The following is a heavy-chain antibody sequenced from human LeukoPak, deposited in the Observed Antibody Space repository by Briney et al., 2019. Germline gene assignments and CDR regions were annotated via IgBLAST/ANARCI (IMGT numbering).Heavy chain of an antibody. CDR1: GFTFRNYE. Sequence: GGSLRLSCAASGFTFRNYEMNWVRQAPGKGLEWVSYISSSGTNIKYADSVGGRFAISRDNAKNSLYLQMNSLRAEDTAVYYCARNLADVWGQGTTVTVSS. CDR3: ARNLADV. J-gene: IGHJ6*02. V-gene: IGHV3-48*03. CDR2: ISSSGTNI.